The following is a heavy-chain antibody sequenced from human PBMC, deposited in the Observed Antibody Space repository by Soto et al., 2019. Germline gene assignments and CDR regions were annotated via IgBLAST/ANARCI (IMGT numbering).Heavy chain of an antibody. CDR3: ATEWIQLNGAGWFDP. Sequence: GESLKISCNGSGYSLTSYWISWVRQMPWKGLEWMGRIDPSDSYTNYSPSFQGHVTISADKSISTAYLQWSSLKASDTAMYYCATEWIQLNGAGWFDPWGQGTLVTVSS. CDR2: IDPSDSYT. J-gene: IGHJ5*02. D-gene: IGHD5-18*01. CDR1: GYSLTSYW. V-gene: IGHV5-10-1*01.